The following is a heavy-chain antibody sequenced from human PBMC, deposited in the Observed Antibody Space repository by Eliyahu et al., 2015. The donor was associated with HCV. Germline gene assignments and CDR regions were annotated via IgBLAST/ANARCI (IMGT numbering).Heavy chain of an antibody. J-gene: IGHJ4*02. CDR3: AKDRRSYYYDSSSYYEVGHYFDY. CDR2: ISGSGGST. CDR1: GFXFSSYA. D-gene: IGHD3-22*01. V-gene: IGHV3-23*01. Sequence: EVQLLESGGGLVQPGGSLXLSCAAXGFXFSSYAMXWVRRAPGKGLEXVSAISGSGGSTYYADSVKGRFTISRDNSKNTLYLQMNSLRAEDTAVYYCAKDRRSYYYDSSSYYEVGHYFDYWGQGTLVTASS.